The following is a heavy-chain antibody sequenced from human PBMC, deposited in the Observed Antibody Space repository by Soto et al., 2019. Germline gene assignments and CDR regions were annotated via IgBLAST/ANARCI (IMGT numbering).Heavy chain of an antibody. CDR3: AKQTSNDTWYGGIDY. CDR1: GGSISSGDYY. D-gene: IGHD1-1*01. J-gene: IGHJ4*02. V-gene: IGHV4-30-4*01. CDR2: IYYSGST. Sequence: SETLSLTCTVSGGSISSGDYYWSWIRQPPGKGLEWIGYIYYSGSTYYNPSLKSRTIINPDTSKNHVSLQLNSATPEDTAIYYCAKQTSNDTWYGGIDYWGQGSMVTVSS.